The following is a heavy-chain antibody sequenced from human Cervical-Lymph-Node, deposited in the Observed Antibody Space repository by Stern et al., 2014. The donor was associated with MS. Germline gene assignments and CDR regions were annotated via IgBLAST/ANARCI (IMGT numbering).Heavy chain of an antibody. CDR1: GFTFSSYW. CDR2: IGSGGSST. Sequence: VQLVESGGGLVQPGGSLRLSCAASGFTFSSYWMHWVRQAPGKGLVWVSRIGSGGSSTTYADSVKGRFTISSAKNTLYLQMNSLRAEDTAVYYCAREGDGSGSYYSNWGQGTLVTVSS. J-gene: IGHJ4*02. V-gene: IGHV3-74*01. D-gene: IGHD3-10*01. CDR3: AREGDGSGSYYSN.